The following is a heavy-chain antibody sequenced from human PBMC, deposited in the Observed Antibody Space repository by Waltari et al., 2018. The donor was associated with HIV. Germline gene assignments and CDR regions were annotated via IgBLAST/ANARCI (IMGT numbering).Heavy chain of an antibody. CDR1: GGSISSSSYY. CDR2: IYYSGST. V-gene: IGHV4-39*07. J-gene: IGHJ6*02. D-gene: IGHD3-9*01. Sequence: QLQLQESGPGLVKPSETLSLTCTVSGGSISSSSYYWGWIRQPPGKGLEWVGSIYYSGSTYYNPSLKCRVTIAVDASKNRFSLKLSSVTAADTAVYYCARGPAYYDILTGYRYYYYGMDVWGQGTTVTVSS. CDR3: ARGPAYYDILTGYRYYYYGMDV.